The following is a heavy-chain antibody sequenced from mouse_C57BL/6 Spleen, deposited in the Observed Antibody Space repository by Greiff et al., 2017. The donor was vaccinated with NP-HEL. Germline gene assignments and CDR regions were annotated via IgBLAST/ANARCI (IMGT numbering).Heavy chain of an antibody. V-gene: IGHV1-64*01. CDR1: GYTFTSYW. D-gene: IGHD2-2*01. J-gene: IGHJ2*01. CDR3: ARGGLRGHYFDY. Sequence: QVQLQQSGAELVKPGASVKLSCKASGYTFTSYWMHWVKQRPGQGLEWIGMIHPNSGSTNYNEKFKSKATLTVDKSSSTAYMQLSSLTSEDSAVYYCARGGLRGHYFDYWGQGTTLTVSS. CDR2: IHPNSGST.